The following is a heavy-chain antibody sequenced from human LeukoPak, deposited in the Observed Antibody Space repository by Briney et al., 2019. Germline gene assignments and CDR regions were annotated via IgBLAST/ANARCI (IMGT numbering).Heavy chain of an antibody. V-gene: IGHV3-23*01. CDR2: ISGGGETT. CDR3: ARDYAGYVGYFFFDY. D-gene: IGHD4-17*01. J-gene: IGHJ4*02. Sequence: GGSLRLSCAASGFTFNNYAMTWVRQAPGKGLEWVSSISGGGETTYYADSAKGRFTISRDNSQNTLYLQMNSLRAEDTAVYYCARDYAGYVGYFFFDYWGQGTLVTVSS. CDR1: GFTFNNYA.